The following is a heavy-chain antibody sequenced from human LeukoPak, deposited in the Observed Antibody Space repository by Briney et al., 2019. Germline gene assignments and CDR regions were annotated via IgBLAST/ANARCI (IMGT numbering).Heavy chain of an antibody. CDR1: GYTFTSYY. CDR3: ARDSSIVGATTVFGY. CDR2: INPSGGGT. V-gene: IGHV1-46*01. J-gene: IGHJ4*02. Sequence: ASVKVSCKASGYTFTSYYMHWVRQAPGQGLEWMGMINPSGGGTSYAQKFQGRVTMTRDTSTSTVYMELSSLRSEDTAVYYCARDSSIVGATTVFGYWGRGTLVTVSS. D-gene: IGHD1-26*01.